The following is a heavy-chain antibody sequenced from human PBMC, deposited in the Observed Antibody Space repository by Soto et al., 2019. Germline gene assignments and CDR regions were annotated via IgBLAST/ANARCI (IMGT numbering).Heavy chain of an antibody. V-gene: IGHV3-11*01. CDR3: ASDRPIFGVHSAPYYYYYMDV. D-gene: IGHD3-3*01. Sequence: GGSLRLSCAASGFTFSDYYMSWIRQAPGKGLEWVSYISSSGSTIYYADSVKGRFTISRDNAKNSLYLQMNSLRAEDTAVYYCASDRPIFGVHSAPYYYYYMDVWGKGTTVTVSS. J-gene: IGHJ6*03. CDR1: GFTFSDYY. CDR2: ISSSGSTI.